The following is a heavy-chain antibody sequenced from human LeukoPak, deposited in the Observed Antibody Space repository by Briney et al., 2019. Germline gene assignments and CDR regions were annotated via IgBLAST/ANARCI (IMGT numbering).Heavy chain of an antibody. CDR3: AREGYYDSSGYRMVGAFDI. V-gene: IGHV4-30-2*01. D-gene: IGHD3-22*01. CDR2: IYHSGST. Sequence: SQTLSLTWAVSGGSISSGGYSWSWIRQQPGKGLEWIGYIYHSGSTYYNPSLKSRVTISVDRSKNQFSLKLSSVTAADTAVYYCAREGYYDSSGYRMVGAFDIWGQGTMVTVSS. CDR1: GGSISSGGYS. J-gene: IGHJ3*02.